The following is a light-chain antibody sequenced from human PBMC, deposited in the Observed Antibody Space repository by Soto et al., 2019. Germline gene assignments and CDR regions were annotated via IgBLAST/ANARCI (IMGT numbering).Light chain of an antibody. CDR3: LEHNTFALT. Sequence: DFQMTQSPSSLSASVGDRVTITCRASQGIGDDLGWYQQRPGEAPKRLIYGASILASGVPSRFSGSASGTEFTHPISRLQPEEVATYFWLEHNTFALTVDGRPKVEI. CDR2: GAS. J-gene: IGKJ4*01. V-gene: IGKV1-17*01. CDR1: QGIGDD.